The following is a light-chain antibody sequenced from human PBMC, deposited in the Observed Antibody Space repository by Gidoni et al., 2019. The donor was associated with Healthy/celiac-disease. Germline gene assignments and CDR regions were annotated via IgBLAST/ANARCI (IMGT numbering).Light chain of an antibody. V-gene: IGLV6-57*01. J-gene: IGLJ2*01. Sequence: NFMLTQPHSVSESPGKTVTISCTPSSGSIASNYVQWYQQRPGSSPTTVIYEDNQRPSGVPDRFSGSIDSSSNSASLTISGLKTEDEADYYCQSYDSSNQGVVFGGGTKLTVL. CDR3: QSYDSSNQGVV. CDR2: EDN. CDR1: SGSIASNY.